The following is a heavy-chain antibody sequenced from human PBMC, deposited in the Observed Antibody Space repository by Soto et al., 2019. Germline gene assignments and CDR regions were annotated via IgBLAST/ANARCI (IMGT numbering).Heavy chain of an antibody. CDR3: ARVVRRWFDP. V-gene: IGHV4-59*01. CDR1: GGSISSYY. J-gene: IGHJ5*02. Sequence: QVQLQESGPGLVKPSETLSLTCTVSGGSISSYYWSWIRQPPGKGLEWIGYIYYSGSTNYNPSLKSRVTIAVATSENQFSSEMRAVTAADTAVYYCARVVRRWFDPWGQGTLFTVSS. CDR2: IYYSGST.